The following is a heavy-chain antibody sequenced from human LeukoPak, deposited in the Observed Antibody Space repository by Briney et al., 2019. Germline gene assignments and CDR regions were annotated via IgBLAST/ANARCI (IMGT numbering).Heavy chain of an antibody. CDR1: GFTFSSYA. CDR3: ARVRAGYCTSTSCYTGMDV. D-gene: IGHD2-2*01. Sequence: GGSLRLSCAASGFTFSSYAMHWVRQAPGKGLEWVAVIAYDGSNKYYADSVRGRFTISRDNSKFTLYMQMNSLRAEDTAVYYCARVRAGYCTSTSCYTGMDVWGQGTTVTVSS. V-gene: IGHV3-30-3*01. CDR2: IAYDGSNK. J-gene: IGHJ6*02.